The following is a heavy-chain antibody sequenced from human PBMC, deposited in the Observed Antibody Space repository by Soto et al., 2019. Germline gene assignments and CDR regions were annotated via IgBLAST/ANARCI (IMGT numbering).Heavy chain of an antibody. CDR3: ARRKKYYDYIWGSYRSNFDY. CDR2: IYPGDSDT. D-gene: IGHD3-16*02. J-gene: IGHJ4*02. Sequence: GESLKISCKGSGYSFTSYWIGWVRQMPGKGLEWLGIIYPGDSDTRYSPSFQGQVTISADKSISTAYLQWSSLKASDTAMYYCARRKKYYDYIWGSYRSNFDYWGQGTLVTVSS. V-gene: IGHV5-51*01. CDR1: GYSFTSYW.